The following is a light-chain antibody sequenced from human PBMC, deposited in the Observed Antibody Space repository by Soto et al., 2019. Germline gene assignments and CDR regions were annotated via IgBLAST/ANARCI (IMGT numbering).Light chain of an antibody. CDR3: SSYTNINTRACV. Sequence: QSVLTQPASVSESPGQSITISCTGTSSDVGGYNYVSWYQQHPGKAPKLMIYEVSNRPSGVSNRFSGSKSGNTASLTISGLQAEDEADYYCSSYTNINTRACVFGTGTKVTVL. J-gene: IGLJ1*01. CDR1: SSDVGGYNY. V-gene: IGLV2-14*01. CDR2: EVS.